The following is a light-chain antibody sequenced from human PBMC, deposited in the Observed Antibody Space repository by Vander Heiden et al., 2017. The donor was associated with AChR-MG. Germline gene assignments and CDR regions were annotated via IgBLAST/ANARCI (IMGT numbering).Light chain of an antibody. CDR1: QSISSY. V-gene: IGKV1-39*01. CDR2: AAS. J-gene: IGKJ3*01. Sequence: DIQMTQSPSPLSASVVDRVTITCRASQSISSYLNWYQQKPGKAPKLLIYAASSLQSGVPSRFSGSGSGTDFTLTISSLQPEDFATYYCQQSYSTPLTFGPGTKVDIK. CDR3: QQSYSTPLT.